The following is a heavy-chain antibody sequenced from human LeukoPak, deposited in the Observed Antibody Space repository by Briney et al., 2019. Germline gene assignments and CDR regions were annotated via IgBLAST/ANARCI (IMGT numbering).Heavy chain of an antibody. J-gene: IGHJ4*02. CDR2: IYSGDRT. V-gene: IGHV3-53*01. D-gene: IGHD6-13*01. CDR3: TRDLTGTTWSENDY. Sequence: SGGSLRLSCEVSGISVRGSYMSWVRQAPGKGLEWVSVIYSGDRTYYAESVKGRLTISRDTSKNTLYLQMNNLRADDTARYYCTRDLTGTTWSENDYWGQGTLVTISS. CDR1: GISVRGSY.